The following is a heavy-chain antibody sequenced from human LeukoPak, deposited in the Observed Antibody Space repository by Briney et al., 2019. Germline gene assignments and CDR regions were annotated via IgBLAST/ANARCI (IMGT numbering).Heavy chain of an antibody. Sequence: SETLSLTCAVYGGSFSGYYWSWIRQPPGKGLEWIGEINHSGSTNYNPSLKSRVTISVDTSKNQFPLKLSSVTAADTAVYYCAREEEGPKIDYWGQGTLVTVSS. J-gene: IGHJ4*02. CDR1: GGSFSGYY. CDR2: INHSGST. CDR3: AREEEGPKIDY. V-gene: IGHV4-34*01.